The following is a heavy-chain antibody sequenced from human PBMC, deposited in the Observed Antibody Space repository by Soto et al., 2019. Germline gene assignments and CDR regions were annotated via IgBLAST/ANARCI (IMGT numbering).Heavy chain of an antibody. D-gene: IGHD3-22*01. J-gene: IGHJ6*02. V-gene: IGHV3-21*01. CDR1: EFTISNFS. CDR2: ISSSSSYI. Sequence: WGLIRVPWGAFEFTISNFSVHRIIKAPGKGLEWVSSISSSSSYIYYADSVKGRFTISRDNAKNSLYLQMNSLRAEDTAVYYCARVVDYYDPYYYYGMDVWGQGTTVTVS. CDR3: ARVVDYYDPYYYYGMDV.